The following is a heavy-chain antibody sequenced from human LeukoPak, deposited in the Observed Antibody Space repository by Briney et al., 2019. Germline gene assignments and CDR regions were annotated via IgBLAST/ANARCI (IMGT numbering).Heavy chain of an antibody. V-gene: IGHV3-9*01. J-gene: IGHJ2*01. D-gene: IGHD2/OR15-2a*01. CDR3: AKGISYWYFDL. CDR1: GFTINDYA. CDR2: ISWNSVTT. Sequence: PGGSLRLSCAASGFTINDYAMHWVRQAPGKGLEWVSGISWNSVTTGYADSVKGRFTISRDNAKNSLYLQMNSLRAEDTALYYCAKGISYWYFDLWGRGTLVTVSS.